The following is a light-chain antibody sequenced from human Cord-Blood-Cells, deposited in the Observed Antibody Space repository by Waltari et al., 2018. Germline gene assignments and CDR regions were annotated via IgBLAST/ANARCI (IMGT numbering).Light chain of an antibody. CDR3: QQSYSTPYS. V-gene: IGKV1-39*01. Sequence: DIQMSQSPPSLSASVGDRVTITCRASQSISSYLNWYQQKPGKAPKLLIYAASSLQSGVPSRFSGSGAGTDFTLTISSLQPDNFATYYCQQSYSTPYSFGHGTKLEIK. CDR1: QSISSY. J-gene: IGKJ2*03. CDR2: AAS.